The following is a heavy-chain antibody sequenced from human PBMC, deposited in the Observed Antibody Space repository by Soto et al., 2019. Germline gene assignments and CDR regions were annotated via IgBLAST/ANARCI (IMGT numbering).Heavy chain of an antibody. Sequence: PSETLSLTCAVYGTSFRHYKWSWSRQSPGKGLEWIGEIDDSERTNYNPSLKTRVTMSVDTSKNQFSLRLVSVTAADSAVYYCARIFWSGSRVYGMDVWGQGNTGTVSS. V-gene: IGHV4-34*01. CDR3: ARIFWSGSRVYGMDV. J-gene: IGHJ6*02. D-gene: IGHD3-3*01. CDR2: IDDSERT. CDR1: GTSFRHYK.